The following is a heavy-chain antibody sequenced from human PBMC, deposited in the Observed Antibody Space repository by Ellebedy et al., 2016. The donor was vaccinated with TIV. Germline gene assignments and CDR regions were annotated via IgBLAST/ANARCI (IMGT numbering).Heavy chain of an antibody. J-gene: IGHJ4*02. CDR2: IYPGDSDT. CDR3: ARGYDFWSGYYRRWGDFDY. D-gene: IGHD3-3*01. CDR1: GYSFTSYW. Sequence: GESLKISXKGSGYSFTSYWIGWVRQMPGKGLEWMGIIYPGDSDTRYSPSFQGQVTISADKSISTAYLQWSSLKASDTAMYYCARGYDFWSGYYRRWGDFDYWGQGTLVTVSS. V-gene: IGHV5-51*01.